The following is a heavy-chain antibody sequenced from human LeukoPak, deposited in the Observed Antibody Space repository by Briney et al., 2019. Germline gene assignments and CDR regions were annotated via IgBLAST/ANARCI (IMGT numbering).Heavy chain of an antibody. CDR2: INHSGST. D-gene: IGHD6-13*01. CDR1: GGSFSGYY. V-gene: IGHV4-34*01. CDR3: AGSQQLATYYFDY. J-gene: IGHJ4*02. Sequence: ASETLSLTCAVYGGSFSGYYWSWIRQPPGKGLEWIGKINHSGSTNYNPSLKSRVTISVDTSKNQFSLKLSSVTAADTAVYYCAGSQQLATYYFDYWGQGTLVTVSS.